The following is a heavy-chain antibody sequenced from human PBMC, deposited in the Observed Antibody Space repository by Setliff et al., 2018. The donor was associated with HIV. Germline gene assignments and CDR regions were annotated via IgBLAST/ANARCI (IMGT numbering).Heavy chain of an antibody. D-gene: IGHD3-22*01. CDR3: ARHVARFDYDTGGYYVSHFDY. J-gene: IGHJ4*02. CDR1: GGSISNYY. V-gene: IGHV4-59*01. Sequence: LSLTCTVSGGSISNYYWSWIRQPPGKGLEWIGYISYTGTTKYNPSLKGRVTISVDTSKNQFSVRLSSVSAADTAVYFCARHVARFDYDTGGYYVSHFDYWGQGTQVTVSS. CDR2: ISYTGTT.